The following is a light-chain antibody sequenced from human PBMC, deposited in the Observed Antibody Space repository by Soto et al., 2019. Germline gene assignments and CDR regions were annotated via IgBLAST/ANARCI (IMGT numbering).Light chain of an antibody. CDR3: QQYNSYSPYT. CDR2: DAS. CDR1: QSISSW. J-gene: IGKJ2*01. Sequence: DIQMTQSPSTLSASVGDRVTITCRASQSISSWLAWYQQKPGKAPKLLIYDASSWESGVPSRFSGSGSGTEFTLTISSLQPDDVATYYCQQYNSYSPYTFGQGTKLEIK. V-gene: IGKV1-5*01.